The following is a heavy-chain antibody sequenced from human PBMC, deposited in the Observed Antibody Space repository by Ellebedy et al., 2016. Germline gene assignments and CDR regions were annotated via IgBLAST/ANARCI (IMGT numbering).Heavy chain of an antibody. CDR3: VAALDY. CDR2: ISWGSKSI. J-gene: IGHJ4*02. CDR1: GFTFDDYV. D-gene: IGHD6-25*01. Sequence: SLKISXAASGFTFDDYVMHWVRQAPGKGLEWVSGISWGSKSIGYSDSVKGRFTISRDDADSSLSLQMNSLRGDDTAVYYCVAALDYWGQGTLVTVS. V-gene: IGHV3-9*01.